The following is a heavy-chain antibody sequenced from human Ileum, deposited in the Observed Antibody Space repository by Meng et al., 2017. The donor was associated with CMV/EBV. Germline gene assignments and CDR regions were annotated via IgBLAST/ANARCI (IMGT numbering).Heavy chain of an antibody. V-gene: IGHV5-51*01. Sequence: GESLKISCEGSGYSFGPYWIGWVRQMPGKGLEWMGIIYLGDSDTRYSPSFEGQVTISADISTNTAYLHWSSLRASDTAMYYCARGTTSSRSFDFWGHGTLVTVSS. J-gene: IGHJ4*01. D-gene: IGHD6-6*01. CDR1: GYSFGPYW. CDR2: IYLGDSDT. CDR3: ARGTTSSRSFDF.